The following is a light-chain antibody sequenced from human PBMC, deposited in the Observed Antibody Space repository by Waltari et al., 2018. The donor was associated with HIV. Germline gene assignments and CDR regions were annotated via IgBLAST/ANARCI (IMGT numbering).Light chain of an antibody. CDR3: NSYTISSTWM. V-gene: IGLV2-14*03. CDR2: DVN. J-gene: IGLJ3*02. Sequence: QSALTQPASVSGSPGQSITISCTGTSNNVGTYNCVSWYQHHPGKAPKLIIYDVNSRPSGVSSRFSGSKSGSTASRTIAGLQDEDEAYYYCNSYTISSTWMFGGGTKLTVL. CDR1: SNNVGTYNC.